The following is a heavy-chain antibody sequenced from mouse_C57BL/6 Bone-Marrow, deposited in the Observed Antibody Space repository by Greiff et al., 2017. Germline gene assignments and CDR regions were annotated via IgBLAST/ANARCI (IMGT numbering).Heavy chain of an antibody. V-gene: IGHV1-80*01. Sequence: VQLKESGAELVKPGASVKISCKASGYAFSSYWMNWVKQRPGKGLEWIGQIYPGDGDTNYNGKFKGKATLTADKSSSTAYMQLSSLTSEDSAVYFCATYGNYVDWYFDVWGTGTTVTVSS. CDR2: IYPGDGDT. J-gene: IGHJ1*03. D-gene: IGHD2-1*01. CDR3: ATYGNYVDWYFDV. CDR1: GYAFSSYW.